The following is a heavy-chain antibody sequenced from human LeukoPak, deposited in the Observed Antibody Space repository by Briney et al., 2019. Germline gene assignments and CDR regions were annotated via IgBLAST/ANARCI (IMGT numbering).Heavy chain of an antibody. CDR3: ARSYSASYDSPAGWFDP. V-gene: IGHV4-59*08. D-gene: IGHD3-22*01. J-gene: IGHJ5*02. CDR2: IFYTGSI. CDR1: GCSISNYY. Sequence: SETLSLTCTVSGCSISNYYWSWIRQPPGKGLEWIGYIFYTGSINYNPSLRGRVTISVDTSKSQFSLRLSSVTAADTAVYYCARSYSASYDSPAGWFDPWGQGTLVTVSS.